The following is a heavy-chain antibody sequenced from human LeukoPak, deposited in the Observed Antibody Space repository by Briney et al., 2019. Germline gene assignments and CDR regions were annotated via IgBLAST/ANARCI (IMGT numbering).Heavy chain of an antibody. V-gene: IGHV4-61*09. CDR2: IHTSGTM. CDR1: GGSVSTGSYY. D-gene: IGHD3-22*01. Sequence: PSETLSLTCTVSGGSVSTGSYYWSWIRQPAGRGLEWIGHIHTSGTMNYNASLKSRVRISVETSKNQFSLRLSSVTAADTAVYYCARVDSSGPDAFDIWGQGTMVTVSS. CDR3: ARVDSSGPDAFDI. J-gene: IGHJ3*02.